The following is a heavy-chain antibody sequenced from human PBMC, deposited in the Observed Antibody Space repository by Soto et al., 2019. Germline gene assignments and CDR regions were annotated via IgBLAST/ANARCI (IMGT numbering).Heavy chain of an antibody. Sequence: EVQLVESGGGLVQPGGSLRLSCAASGFTFSSYSMNWVRQAPGKGLEWVSYISSSSSTIYYADSVKGRFTISRDNAKNSLYLQMNSLRDEDTAVYYCARDSMGGSYYDSSGYYSDDAFDIWGQGTMVTVSS. CDR2: ISSSSSTI. V-gene: IGHV3-48*02. CDR3: ARDSMGGSYYDSSGYYSDDAFDI. D-gene: IGHD3-22*01. CDR1: GFTFSSYS. J-gene: IGHJ3*02.